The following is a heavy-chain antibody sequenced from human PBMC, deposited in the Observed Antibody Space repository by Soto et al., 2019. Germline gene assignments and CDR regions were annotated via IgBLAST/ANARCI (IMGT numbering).Heavy chain of an antibody. D-gene: IGHD1-1*01. V-gene: IGHV1-2*02. CDR2: VHPNSGGT. Sequence: QVHLVQSGAEVKQTGASVKVSCKASGYTFSVYHMHWVRQAPGQGLEWVGWVHPNSGGTNYAQSFEGRVTMTRDASINTAYMELSRLTSDDTAVYYCAKDLQRGMDVWGQGTKVTVSS. CDR1: GYTFSVYH. CDR3: AKDLQRGMDV. J-gene: IGHJ6*02.